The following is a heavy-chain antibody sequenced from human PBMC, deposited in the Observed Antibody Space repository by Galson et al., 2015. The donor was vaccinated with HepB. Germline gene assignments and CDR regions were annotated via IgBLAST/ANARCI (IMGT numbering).Heavy chain of an antibody. CDR3: ARDLGGVDGDGLDV. V-gene: IGHV3-33*01. Sequence: SLSLSCAASGFSFGYHGLHWVRQAPGEGLVWVAVIWSDGRNEHYADSVMGRFTISRDNSKNTLYLQMNSLRDDDTAVYYCARDLGGVDGDGLDVWGQGSAVTVSS. J-gene: IGHJ6*02. CDR2: IWSDGRNE. CDR1: GFSFGYHG. D-gene: IGHD5-24*01.